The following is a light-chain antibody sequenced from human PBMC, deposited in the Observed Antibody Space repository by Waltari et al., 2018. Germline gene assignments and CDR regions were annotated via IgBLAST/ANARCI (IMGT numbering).Light chain of an antibody. Sequence: DIVLTQSPDSLALSLGEWTNITCRSSQSVLYITNSNNYLAWYQQRPGQPPKLLFYWASTRVSGVPDRFDGSGSGTDFTLTISSLQAEDLAVYYCQQYYTTPCTFGQGTRLEIK. J-gene: IGKJ2*02. CDR3: QQYYTTPCT. V-gene: IGKV4-1*01. CDR2: WAS. CDR1: QSVLYITNSNNY.